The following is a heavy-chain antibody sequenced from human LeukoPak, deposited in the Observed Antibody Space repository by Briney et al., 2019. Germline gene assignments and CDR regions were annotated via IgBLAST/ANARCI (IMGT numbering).Heavy chain of an antibody. Sequence: NPSETLSLTCTVSGFSISGTYYWGWIRQPPGKGLEWIGRIYHSGSTYYNPSLKSRLSISVDSSKNQFSLKLSSVTAADTAVYYCARDAFYGSGGYPDYWGQGILVTVSS. CDR3: ARDAFYGSGGYPDY. CDR2: IYHSGST. V-gene: IGHV4-38-2*02. J-gene: IGHJ4*02. D-gene: IGHD3-10*01. CDR1: GFSISGTYY.